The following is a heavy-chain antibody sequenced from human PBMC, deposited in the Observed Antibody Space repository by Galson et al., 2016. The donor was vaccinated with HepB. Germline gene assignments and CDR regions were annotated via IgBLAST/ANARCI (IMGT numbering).Heavy chain of an antibody. Sequence: ETLSLTCTVSGASISGSEYYWGWIRQPPGRGLEWIGSIYYTENTYYNPSLKSRVTISVDTSKNQFSLRLNSVTAADAGVYYCATGIVVAGKYYYYYMDVWGKGTTVTVSS. V-gene: IGHV4-39*01. CDR3: ATGIVVAGKYYYYYMDV. CDR1: GASISGSEYY. CDR2: IYYTENT. J-gene: IGHJ6*03. D-gene: IGHD6-19*01.